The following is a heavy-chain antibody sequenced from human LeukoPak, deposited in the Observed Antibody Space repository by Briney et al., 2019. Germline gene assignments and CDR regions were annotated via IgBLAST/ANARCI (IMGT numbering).Heavy chain of an antibody. CDR2: INPNSGGT. V-gene: IGHV1-2*02. CDR3: ARDLRLYSSSPRVGDY. CDR1: GYTFTGYY. Sequence: GASVKVSCKASGYTFTGYYMHWVRQAPGQGLEWMGWINPNSGGTNYAQKFQGRVTMTRDTSISTAYMELSRLRSDDTAVYYCARDLRLYSSSPRVGDYWGQGTLVTVSS. J-gene: IGHJ4*02. D-gene: IGHD6-6*01.